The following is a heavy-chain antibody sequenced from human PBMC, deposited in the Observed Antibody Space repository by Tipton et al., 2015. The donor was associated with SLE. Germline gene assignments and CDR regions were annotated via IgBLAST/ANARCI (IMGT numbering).Heavy chain of an antibody. CDR2: IYHSGST. CDR1: GYSISSGYY. V-gene: IGHV4-38-2*01. CDR3: AGGQNWFDL. J-gene: IGHJ2*01. Sequence: LRLSCAVSGYSISSGYYWGWIRQPPGKGLEWIGNIYHSGSTYYNPSLKSRVTISVDTSKNQFSLKLRSVTAADTAVYYCAGGQNWFDLWGRGTLVTVLS. D-gene: IGHD1-1*01.